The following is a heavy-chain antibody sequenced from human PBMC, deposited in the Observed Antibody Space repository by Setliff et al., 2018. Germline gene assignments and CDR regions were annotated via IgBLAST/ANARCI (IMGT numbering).Heavy chain of an antibody. J-gene: IGHJ4*02. CDR2: IYYTGST. V-gene: IGHV4-39*07. Sequence: LSLTCAVSGGSISSSSHYWGWIRQPPGKGLEWIGSIYYTGSTYYNPSLKSRVTMSVDTSKRQFSLKLGSATAADTAVYYCARDMGQPYYFESWGLGTLVTVSS. D-gene: IGHD1-1*01. CDR1: GGSISSSSHY. CDR3: ARDMGQPYYFES.